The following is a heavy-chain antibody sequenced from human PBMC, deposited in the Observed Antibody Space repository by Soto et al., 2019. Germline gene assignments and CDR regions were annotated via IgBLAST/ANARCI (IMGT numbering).Heavy chain of an antibody. CDR3: ARLRGVMDGSGPEYYYYYGMDV. D-gene: IGHD3-10*01. CDR1: GGSISSYY. Sequence: PSETLSLTCTVSGGSISSYYWSWIRQPPGKGLEWIGYIYYSGSTNYNPSLKSRVTISVDTSKNQFSLKLSSVTAADTAVYYCARLRGVMDGSGPEYYYYYGMDVWGQGTTVTVS. V-gene: IGHV4-59*08. CDR2: IYYSGST. J-gene: IGHJ6*02.